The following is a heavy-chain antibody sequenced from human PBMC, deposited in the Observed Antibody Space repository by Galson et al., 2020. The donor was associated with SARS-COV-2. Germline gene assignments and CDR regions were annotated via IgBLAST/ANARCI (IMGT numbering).Heavy chain of an antibody. V-gene: IGHV5-10-1*01. Sequence: HGESLKIYCKGSGYRFTSYWISRVRQMPGKGLEWMGRIDPSDSYTNHSPSFQGHVTISADKSISTAYLQWRSLKASDTAMYYCARHLDLGLYYYMDVWGKGTTVTVSS. D-gene: IGHD1-26*01. CDR1: GYRFTSYW. CDR2: IDPSDSYT. J-gene: IGHJ6*03. CDR3: ARHLDLGLYYYMDV.